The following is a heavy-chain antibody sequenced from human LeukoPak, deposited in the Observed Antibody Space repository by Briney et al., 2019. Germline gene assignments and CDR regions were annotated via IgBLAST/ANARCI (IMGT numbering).Heavy chain of an antibody. Sequence: GASVKVSCKASGGTFSSYAISWVRQAPGQGLEWMGGIIPIFGTPNYAQKFQGRVTITADESTTTAYVELSSLRSEDTAVHYCARGEYYVSGSSLGHWGQGTLVTVSS. CDR2: IIPIFGTP. J-gene: IGHJ4*02. CDR3: ARGEYYVSGSSLGH. D-gene: IGHD3-10*01. CDR1: GGTFSSYA. V-gene: IGHV1-69*13.